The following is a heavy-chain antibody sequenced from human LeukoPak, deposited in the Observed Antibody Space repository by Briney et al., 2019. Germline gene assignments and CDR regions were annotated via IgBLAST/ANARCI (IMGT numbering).Heavy chain of an antibody. CDR3: ARRAYYDSSGYHPTSGYFDL. Sequence: SETLSLTCSVSGGSMFSYYWNWIWQSPGKGPEWIGYIYSNGITNYSPSLRSRGTISFATSRNQFSLRLTSVTAADTAIYYCARRAYYDSSGYHPTSGYFDLWGRGTLVTVS. CDR1: GGSMFSYY. CDR2: IYSNGIT. V-gene: IGHV4-4*08. D-gene: IGHD3-22*01. J-gene: IGHJ2*01.